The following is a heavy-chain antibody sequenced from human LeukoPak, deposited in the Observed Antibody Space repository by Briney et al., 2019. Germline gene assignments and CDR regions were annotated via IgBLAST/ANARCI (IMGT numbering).Heavy chain of an antibody. Sequence: PGGSLRLSCAASGFIFNNAWMSWVRQAPGKGLEWVANIKQDGSEKYYVDSVKGRFTISRDNAKNSLYLQMNSLRAEDTAVYYCAREANFIVVVTPTSYNDYWGQGTLVTVSS. J-gene: IGHJ4*02. V-gene: IGHV3-7*01. D-gene: IGHD2-21*02. CDR2: IKQDGSEK. CDR3: AREANFIVVVTPTSYNDY. CDR1: GFIFNNAW.